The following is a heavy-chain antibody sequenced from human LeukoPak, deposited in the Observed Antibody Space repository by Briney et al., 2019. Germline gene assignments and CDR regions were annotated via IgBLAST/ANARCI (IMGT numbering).Heavy chain of an antibody. J-gene: IGHJ4*02. Sequence: PGGSLRLSCAASGFTVSSNYMSWVRQAPGKGLEWVSAISGSGGSTYYADSVKGRFTISRDNSKNTLYLQMNSLRAEDTAVYYCAKGKLELSSTLDYWGQGTLVTVSS. V-gene: IGHV3-23*01. CDR2: ISGSGGST. CDR1: GFTVSSNY. D-gene: IGHD1-7*01. CDR3: AKGKLELSSTLDY.